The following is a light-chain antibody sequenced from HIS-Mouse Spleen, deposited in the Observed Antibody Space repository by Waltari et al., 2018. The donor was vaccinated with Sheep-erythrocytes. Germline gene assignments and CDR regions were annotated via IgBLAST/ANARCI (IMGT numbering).Light chain of an antibody. V-gene: IGLV3-10*01. CDR3: YSTDSSGNHRV. Sequence: SYELTQPPSVSVSPGQTASITCSGDNLGDKYACRYQQTPGQSPVLVIYQDSKRPSGIPERFSGSSSGTMATLTISGAQVEDEADYYCYSTDSSGNHRVFGGGTKLTVL. J-gene: IGLJ2*01. CDR2: QDS. CDR1: NLGDKY.